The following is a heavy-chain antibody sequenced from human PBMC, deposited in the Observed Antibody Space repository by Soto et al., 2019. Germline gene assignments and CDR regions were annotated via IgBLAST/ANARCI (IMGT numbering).Heavy chain of an antibody. J-gene: IGHJ3*02. CDR1: GFTCDDYA. CDR3: AKEAQEWLSLNDAFDI. V-gene: IGHV3-9*01. D-gene: IGHD3-3*01. Sequence: GGSLRLSCAASGFTCDDYAMHWVRQAPGKGLEWVSGISWNSGSIGYADSVKGRFTISRDNAKNSLYLQMNSLRAEDTALYYCAKEAQEWLSLNDAFDIWGQGTMVTVSS. CDR2: ISWNSGSI.